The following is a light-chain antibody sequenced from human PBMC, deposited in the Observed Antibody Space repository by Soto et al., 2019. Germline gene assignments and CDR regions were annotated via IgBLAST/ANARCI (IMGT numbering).Light chain of an antibody. CDR3: QQYNSYSPT. CDR2: DAS. V-gene: IGKV1-5*01. CDR1: QSISNW. Sequence: DIQLTQSPSTLSASVGDRVTITCRASQSISNWLAWYRQKPRKAPKLLIFDASNLHSGVPSRFSGSGSGTEFTLTISSLQPDDFATYYCQQYNSYSPTFGQGTRLDIK. J-gene: IGKJ1*01.